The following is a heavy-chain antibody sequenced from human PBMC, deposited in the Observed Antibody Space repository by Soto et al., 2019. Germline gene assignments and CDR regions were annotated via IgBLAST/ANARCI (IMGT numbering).Heavy chain of an antibody. J-gene: IGHJ4*02. D-gene: IGHD5-18*01. V-gene: IGHV3-73*02. CDR3: TSRRDWTAVDPLDY. CDR1: GFTFSDSA. CDR2: IRNKTNNYAT. Sequence: EVQLVESGGGVVQPGGSLKLSCAASGFTFSDSAMHWVRQASGKGLEWVGRIRNKTNNYATAYIASVKGRFTISRDDSKNTVYLQMNSLKIDDTAVYFCTSRRDWTAVDPLDYWGLGTLVTVSS.